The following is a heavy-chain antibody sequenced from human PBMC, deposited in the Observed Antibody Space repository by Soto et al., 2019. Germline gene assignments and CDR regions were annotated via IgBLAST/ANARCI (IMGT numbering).Heavy chain of an antibody. CDR2: INPNSGGGT. V-gene: IGHV1-2*02. CDR3: AGSRTGALDY. J-gene: IGHJ4*02. D-gene: IGHD7-27*01. Sequence: QVQLVQSGAGVKKPGASVKLSCKASGFTFIGHYIHWVRQAPGQGLEWVGWINPNSGGGTVYAQKFQGKVTMTADTSTSIDSRDLTSLRGDDTAVYYCAGSRTGALDYWGPGALVTVSS. CDR1: GFTFIGHY.